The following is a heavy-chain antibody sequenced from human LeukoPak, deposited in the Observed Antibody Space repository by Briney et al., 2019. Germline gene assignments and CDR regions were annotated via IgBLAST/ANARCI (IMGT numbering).Heavy chain of an antibody. J-gene: IGHJ3*02. CDR3: ASHRGSWYNTGFAFDI. V-gene: IGHV5-10-1*01. CDR1: GYSFTSYW. Sequence: GESLKISCKGSGYSFTSYWISWVRQMPGKGLEWMGRIDPSDSYTNYSPSFQGHVTISADKSISTAYLQWSSLKASDTAMYYCASHRGSWYNTGFAFDIWGQGTMVTVSS. CDR2: IDPSDSYT. D-gene: IGHD6-13*01.